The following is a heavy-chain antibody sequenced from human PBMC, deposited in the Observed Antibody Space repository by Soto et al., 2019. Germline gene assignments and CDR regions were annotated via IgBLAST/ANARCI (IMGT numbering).Heavy chain of an antibody. CDR2: ISGSGGST. Sequence: GGSLRLSCAASGFTFSSYAMSWVRQAPGKGLEWVSAISGSGGSTYYADSVKGRFTISRDNSKNTPYLQMNSLRAEDTAVYYCAKDDGSGSYYFTYFDYWGQGTLVTVSS. V-gene: IGHV3-23*01. CDR1: GFTFSSYA. J-gene: IGHJ4*02. CDR3: AKDDGSGSYYFTYFDY. D-gene: IGHD3-10*01.